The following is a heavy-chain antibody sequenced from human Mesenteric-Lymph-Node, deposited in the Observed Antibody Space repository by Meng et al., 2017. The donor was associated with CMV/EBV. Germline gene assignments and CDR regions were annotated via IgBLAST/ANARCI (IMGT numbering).Heavy chain of an antibody. CDR2: IKGDGSER. CDR1: GFSFRNYW. J-gene: IGHJ5*02. V-gene: IGHV3-7*01. CDR3: ARVYEWLLTLGYRFDP. Sequence: GESLKISCKASGFSFRNYWMFWVRQTPGKGLEWVANIKGDGSERYYVDSVKGRFTISRDNVKNSLYLQMNSLRVEDTAVYYCARVYEWLLTLGYRFDPWGQGTLVTVSS. D-gene: IGHD3-3*01.